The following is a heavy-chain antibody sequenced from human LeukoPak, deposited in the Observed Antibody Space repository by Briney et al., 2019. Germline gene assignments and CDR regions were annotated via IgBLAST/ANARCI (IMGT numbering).Heavy chain of an antibody. CDR1: GGSISSSY. D-gene: IGHD3-22*01. V-gene: IGHV4-59*01. CDR3: ARGSSSGSNWFDP. Sequence: SETLSLTCTVSGGSISSSYWNWIRQPPGRGLEWIGDIHYSGSTNYNPSLKSRVTISVDTSKNQFSLKLSSVTTADTAVYYCARGSSSGSNWFDPWGQGTLVTVSS. J-gene: IGHJ5*02. CDR2: IHYSGST.